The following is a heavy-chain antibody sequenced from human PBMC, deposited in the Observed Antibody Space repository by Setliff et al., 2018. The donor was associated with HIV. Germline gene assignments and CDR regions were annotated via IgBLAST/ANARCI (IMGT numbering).Heavy chain of an antibody. CDR1: GGSISGYY. D-gene: IGHD3-3*01. V-gene: IGHV4-59*01. J-gene: IGHJ5*02. Sequence: LSLTCSVSGGSISGYYWNWVRQPPGKGLEWMGYIYYSGSTDYNPALKRRVTISLDTSKNQFSLKLSSVTAADTAVYYCARGAYYNFWSGYSAGGGSLGPWGQGTLVTAPQ. CDR3: ARGAYYNFWSGYSAGGGSLGP. CDR2: IYYSGST.